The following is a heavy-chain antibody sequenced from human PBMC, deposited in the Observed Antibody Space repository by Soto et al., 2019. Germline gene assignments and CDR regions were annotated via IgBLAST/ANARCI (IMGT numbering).Heavy chain of an antibody. Sequence: QVTVKESGPVLVKPTETLTLTCTVSGFSLSNAGLGVSWIRQPPGKALEWLAHIFSNDAKSYSTSLKSRLTISKDTSKSQVVLIMTNMDPVDTATYYCASTYSTSWYWVDPWGQGTLVTVSS. CDR2: IFSNDAK. CDR3: ASTYSTSWYWVDP. V-gene: IGHV2-26*04. CDR1: GFSLSNAGLG. J-gene: IGHJ5*02. D-gene: IGHD6-13*01.